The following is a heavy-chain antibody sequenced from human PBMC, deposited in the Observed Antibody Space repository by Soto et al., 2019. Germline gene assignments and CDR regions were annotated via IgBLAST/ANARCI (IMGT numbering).Heavy chain of an antibody. V-gene: IGHV5-51*01. J-gene: IGHJ3*02. D-gene: IGHD3-22*01. CDR2: MYPDDSDI. Sequence: GESLKISCKASGYSFSFYWIGWVRQMPGKGLELMAIMYPDDSDIRYSPSFEAHVTISADKSTSTAFLQWSSLKASDTAMYYCATAYVYDFENSNYYRDAFDIWGQGTLVTV. CDR3: ATAYVYDFENSNYYRDAFDI. CDR1: GYSFSFYW.